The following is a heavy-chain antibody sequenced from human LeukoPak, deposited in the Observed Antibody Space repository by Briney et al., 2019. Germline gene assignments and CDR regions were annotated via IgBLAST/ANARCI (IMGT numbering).Heavy chain of an antibody. D-gene: IGHD3-22*01. CDR3: ARGSIVVATFFDY. Sequence: GSLRLSCAASGFTFSDYYMSWIRQPPGKGLEWIGEINHSGSTNYNPSLKSRVTISVDTSKNQFSLKLSSVTAADTAVYYCARGSIVVATFFDYWGQGTLVTVSS. V-gene: IGHV4-34*01. CDR1: GFTFSDYY. J-gene: IGHJ4*02. CDR2: INHSGST.